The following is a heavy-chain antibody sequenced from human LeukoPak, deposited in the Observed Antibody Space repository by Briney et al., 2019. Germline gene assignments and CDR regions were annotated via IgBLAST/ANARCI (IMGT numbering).Heavy chain of an antibody. CDR3: ARDKGSGSYYQFDP. V-gene: IGHV3-21*01. CDR1: GFTFSSYS. CDR2: ISSSSSYI. J-gene: IGHJ5*02. Sequence: GGSLRLSCAASGFTFSSYSMNWVRQAPGKGLEWVPSISSSSSYIYYADSVKGRFTISRDNAKNSLYLQMNSLRAEDTAVYYCARDKGSGSYYQFDPWGQGTLVTVSS. D-gene: IGHD3-10*01.